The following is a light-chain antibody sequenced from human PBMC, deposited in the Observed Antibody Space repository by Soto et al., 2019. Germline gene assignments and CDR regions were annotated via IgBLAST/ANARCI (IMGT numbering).Light chain of an antibody. Sequence: SEQTQAGSGSSSRGESITINSNGTSSDVGGYNYVSWYQQHPGKAPKFMIYDVSNRPSGVSNRFSGSKSGNTASLTISGLQAEDEADYYCCSYTTSNTRQIVFGTGTKVTVL. J-gene: IGLJ1*01. CDR2: DVS. CDR1: SSDVGGYNY. V-gene: IGLV2-14*01. CDR3: CSYTTSNTRQIV.